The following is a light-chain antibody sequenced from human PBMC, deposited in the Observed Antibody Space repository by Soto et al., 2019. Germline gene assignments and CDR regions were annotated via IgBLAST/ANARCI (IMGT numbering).Light chain of an antibody. CDR1: STDVGGYNY. V-gene: IGLV2-8*01. CDR3: SSYAGSNNRGV. Sequence: QSALTPPPSASGSPGQSVTISCTGTSTDVGGYNYISWYQHHPGKGHKLIIYEVSERPSGVPDRFSGSKSGNTASLTVSGLQAEDEADYYCSSYAGSNNRGVFGAGTKVTVL. CDR2: EVS. J-gene: IGLJ1*01.